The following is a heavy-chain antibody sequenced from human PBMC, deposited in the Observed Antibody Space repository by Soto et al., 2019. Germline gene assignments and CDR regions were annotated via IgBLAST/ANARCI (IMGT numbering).Heavy chain of an antibody. V-gene: IGHV1-3*01. CDR2: INAGNGNT. J-gene: IGHJ4*02. D-gene: IGHD3-22*01. CDR1: GYTFTSYA. Sequence: QVQLVQSGAEVKKPGASVKVACKASGYTFTSYAMHWVRQAPGQRLEWMGRINAGNGNTKYSQKFQGRVTITRDTSASTAYMELSSLRSEDTAVYYCARGQLSYYYDCSGYYPFDYWGQGTLVTVSS. CDR3: ARGQLSYYYDCSGYYPFDY.